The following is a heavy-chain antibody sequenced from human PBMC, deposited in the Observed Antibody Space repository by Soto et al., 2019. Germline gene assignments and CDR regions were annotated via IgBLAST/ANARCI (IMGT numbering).Heavy chain of an antibody. CDR3: AKGQYSSSSDRVPRYYFDY. CDR2: ISGSGGST. J-gene: IGHJ4*02. Sequence: GGSLRLSCAASGFTFSSYAMSWVRQAPGKGLEWVSAISGSGGSTYYADSVKGRFTISRDNSKNTLYLQMNSLRAEDTAVYYCAKGQYSSSSDRVPRYYFDYWGQGTLVTVSS. D-gene: IGHD6-6*01. V-gene: IGHV3-23*01. CDR1: GFTFSSYA.